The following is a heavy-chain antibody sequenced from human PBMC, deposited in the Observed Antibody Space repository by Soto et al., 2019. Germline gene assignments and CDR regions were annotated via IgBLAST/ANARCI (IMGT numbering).Heavy chain of an antibody. CDR2: IIPIFGTA. J-gene: IGHJ4*02. D-gene: IGHD5-18*01. Sequence: VASVKVSCKASGGTLSSYAISWVRQAPGQGLEWMGGIIPIFGTANYAQKFQGRVTITADKSTSTAYMELSSLRSEDTAVYYCARDQEGDTAMVGPVDYWGQGTLVTVS. CDR3: ARDQEGDTAMVGPVDY. V-gene: IGHV1-69*06. CDR1: GGTLSSYA.